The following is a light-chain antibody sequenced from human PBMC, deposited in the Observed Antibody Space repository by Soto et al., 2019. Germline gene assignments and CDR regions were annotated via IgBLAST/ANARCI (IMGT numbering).Light chain of an antibody. J-gene: IGKJ3*01. Sequence: DIQMTQSPPSLSASVGDRVTITYRASQVIRNFVARYQQKPGKAPKLLIYAASTLQSGVPSRFSGSGSGTDFTLTINSLQPEDVATYSCQMYSSVPVFGPGTKVEIK. CDR1: QVIRNF. CDR2: AAS. CDR3: QMYSSVPV. V-gene: IGKV1-27*01.